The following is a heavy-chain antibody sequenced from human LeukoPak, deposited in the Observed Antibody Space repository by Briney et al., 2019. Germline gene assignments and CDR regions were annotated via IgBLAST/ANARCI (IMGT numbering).Heavy chain of an antibody. CDR1: GLTISSYA. D-gene: IGHD3/OR15-3a*01. J-gene: IGHJ4*02. CDR2: ISGSGGRI. V-gene: IGHV3-23*01. Sequence: GGSLRLSCAVSGLTISSYAMSWVRQAPGKGLEWVSTISGSGGRIDYADSVKGRFTISRDNSKNTLYVQMNSLRVEDTAVYYCVKQRSAGTGFGHWGQGTLVTVSS. CDR3: VKQRSAGTGFGH.